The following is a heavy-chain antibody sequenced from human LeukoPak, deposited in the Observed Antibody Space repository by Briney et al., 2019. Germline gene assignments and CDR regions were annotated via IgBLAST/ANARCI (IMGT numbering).Heavy chain of an antibody. D-gene: IGHD3-9*01. CDR1: GFTVSNNY. CDR2: TGEDGSEK. Sequence: GGSLRLSCAASGFTVSNNYMSWVRQAPGKGLEWVASTGEDGSEKHYVDSVKGRFTISRDNAKNSVYLQMNSLRSEDTAIYYCVRADWFSLDYWGQGTLVTLSS. V-gene: IGHV3-7*04. J-gene: IGHJ4*02. CDR3: VRADWFSLDY.